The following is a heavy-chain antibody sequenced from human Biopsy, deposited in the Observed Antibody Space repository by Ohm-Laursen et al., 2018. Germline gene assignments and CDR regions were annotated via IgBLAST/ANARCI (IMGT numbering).Heavy chain of an antibody. V-gene: IGHV1-8*01. J-gene: IGHJ5*02. CDR2: LNPVSGNS. D-gene: IGHD1-7*01. Sequence: SVKVSCKASGYTFTSYDITWVRQASGQGPEWIGWLNPVSGNSNFGQKFRGRVTVTSDTSISTAYMELSGLTSDDAATYYCGRAVRNQLLTDPWGQGTLVTVTS. CDR1: GYTFTSYD. CDR3: GRAVRNQLLTDP.